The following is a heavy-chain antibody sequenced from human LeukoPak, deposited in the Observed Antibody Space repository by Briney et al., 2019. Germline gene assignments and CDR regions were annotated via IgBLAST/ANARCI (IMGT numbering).Heavy chain of an antibody. J-gene: IGHJ5*02. V-gene: IGHV5-10-1*01. D-gene: IGHD3-9*01. CDR1: GYSFNSSW. CDR3: ARLSVSYDILIGDWFDP. Sequence: GASLRISCKGSGYSFNSSWISWERQIPAKGLEWIGSIDPSDSYTNYSPSFQGHVTISADKSISTAYLQWSSLKASDTAMYYFARLSVSYDILIGDWFDPWGQGTLVTVSS. CDR2: IDPSDSYT.